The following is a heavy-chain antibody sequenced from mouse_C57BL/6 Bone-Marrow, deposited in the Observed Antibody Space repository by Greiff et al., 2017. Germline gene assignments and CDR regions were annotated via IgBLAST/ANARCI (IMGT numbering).Heavy chain of an antibody. D-gene: IGHD1-1*01. J-gene: IGHJ2*01. CDR1: GFNIKDYY. Sequence: EVQLQQSGAELVKPGASVKLSCTASGFNIKDYYIHWVKQRPEQGLEWIGRIDPEDGETNYAQKFQDKATITADTSSNTAYLHLSRLTSEDTAVYYCTRALIYYGTNYWGQGTTLTVSS. V-gene: IGHV14-2*01. CDR3: TRALIYYGTNY. CDR2: IDPEDGET.